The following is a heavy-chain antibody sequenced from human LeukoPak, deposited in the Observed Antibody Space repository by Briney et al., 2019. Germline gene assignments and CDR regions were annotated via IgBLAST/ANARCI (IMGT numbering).Heavy chain of an antibody. J-gene: IGHJ4*02. CDR1: GFTFSRYW. D-gene: IGHD6-19*01. CDR2: MNSDGSSI. CDR3: SRDGGWSFGY. V-gene: IGHV3-74*01. Sequence: GGSLRLSCAASGFTFSRYWMHWVRQAPGKGLVWVARMNSDGSSINYGDSVKGRFTISRDNAKNTLYLQMNSLRAEDTAVYYCSRDGGWSFGYWGQGTLVTVSS.